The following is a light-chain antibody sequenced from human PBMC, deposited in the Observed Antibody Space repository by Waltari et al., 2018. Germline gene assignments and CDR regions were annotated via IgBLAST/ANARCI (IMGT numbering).Light chain of an antibody. Sequence: AIQMIQSPSSLSASVGDRVTITCRASEDIRNDLGWYQQKPGKDPRLLIFAASTLQSGVPSRFSGNGSGTDFTLTISSLQPEDFATYFCLQDYIFPLTFGGGTTVEI. CDR3: LQDYIFPLT. CDR2: AAS. J-gene: IGKJ4*01. V-gene: IGKV1-6*01. CDR1: EDIRND.